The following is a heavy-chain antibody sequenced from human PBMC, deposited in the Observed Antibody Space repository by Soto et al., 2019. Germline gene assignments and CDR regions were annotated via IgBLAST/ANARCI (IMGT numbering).Heavy chain of an antibody. D-gene: IGHD3-10*01. CDR1: GFTFSTYA. CDR2: ISGSGGNT. Sequence: EVQLLESGGGLVQPGGSLRLSCAASGFTFSTYAMSWVRQAPGKGLEWVSTISGSGGNTYYANSVKGRFTISRDNSKNTLYLQMDSLRAEDTAVYYCGKGTHEGGGWFDPWGQGTLVTVSS. V-gene: IGHV3-23*01. J-gene: IGHJ5*02. CDR3: GKGTHEGGGWFDP.